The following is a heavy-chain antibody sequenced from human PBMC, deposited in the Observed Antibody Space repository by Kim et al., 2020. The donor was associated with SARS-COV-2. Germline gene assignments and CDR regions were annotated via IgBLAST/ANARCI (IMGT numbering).Heavy chain of an antibody. Sequence: GGSLRLSCAASGFTFSSYSMNWVRQAPGKGLEWVSSISSSSSYIYYADSVKGRFTISRDNAKNSLYLQMNSLRAEDTAVYYCARGGPGYSYGQVDYWGQGTLVTVSS. V-gene: IGHV3-21*01. D-gene: IGHD5-18*01. CDR1: GFTFSSYS. CDR3: ARGGPGYSYGQVDY. J-gene: IGHJ4*02. CDR2: ISSSSSYI.